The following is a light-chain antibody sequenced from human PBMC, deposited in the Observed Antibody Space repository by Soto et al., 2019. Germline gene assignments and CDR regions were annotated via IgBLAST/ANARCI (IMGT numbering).Light chain of an antibody. J-gene: IGLJ1*01. CDR2: EVS. CDR3: SSYAGSNNYV. Sequence: ALTQPPSASGSPGQSVTISCTGTSSDVGGYNYVSWYQQHPGKAPKLMIYEVSKRPSGVPDRFSGSKSGNTASLTVSGLQAEDEADYYCSSYAGSNNYVFGAGTKVTVL. CDR1: SSDVGGYNY. V-gene: IGLV2-8*01.